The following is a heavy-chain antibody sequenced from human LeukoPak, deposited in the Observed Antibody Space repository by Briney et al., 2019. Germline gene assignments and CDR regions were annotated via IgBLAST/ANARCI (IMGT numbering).Heavy chain of an antibody. CDR3: ARHLSGTTTAHYFDF. Sequence: SETLSLTCTVSGGSISSYYWSWIREPPGKGLQWIGYIYYSGITNYNPSLKSRVTISVDTSKNQFSLKLYSVIASDAAIYYCARHLSGTTTAHYFDFWGQGTLVTVSS. CDR1: GGSISSYY. D-gene: IGHD1-1*01. J-gene: IGHJ4*02. V-gene: IGHV4-59*08. CDR2: IYYSGIT.